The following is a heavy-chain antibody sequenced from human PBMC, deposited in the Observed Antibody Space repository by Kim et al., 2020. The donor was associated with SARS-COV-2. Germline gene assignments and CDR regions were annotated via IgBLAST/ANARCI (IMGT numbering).Heavy chain of an antibody. CDR3: ARSVAIMPPVMDV. Sequence: ASVKVSCKASGYTFTTYAIQWVRQAPGQRLEWMGWVNSGKGNTKYSEKFQGRVTISRDTSASTAYMELSSLRSEDTAVYYCARSVAIMPPVMDVWGQGTTVTVSS. D-gene: IGHD2-21*01. CDR2: VNSGKGNT. J-gene: IGHJ6*02. CDR1: GYTFTTYA. V-gene: IGHV1-3*01.